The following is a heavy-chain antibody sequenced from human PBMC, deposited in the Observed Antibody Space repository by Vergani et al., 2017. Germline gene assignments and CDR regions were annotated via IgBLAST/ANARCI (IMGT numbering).Heavy chain of an antibody. CDR1: GDSIISRSYY. D-gene: IGHD3-3*01. V-gene: IGHV4-39*01. CDR3: ASGKYYTDSTSHFRGRYFDV. CDR2: IYNSGNG. Sequence: QMQLQESGPGLLKASETLSLTCTVSGDSIISRSYYWGWIRQPPGKGLEWIGSIYNSGNGDSISSLKSRVTISADTSKNQFSLRVTSVTAADTAVYYCASGKYYTDSTSHFRGRYFDVWGRGTLVTVPS. J-gene: IGHJ2*01.